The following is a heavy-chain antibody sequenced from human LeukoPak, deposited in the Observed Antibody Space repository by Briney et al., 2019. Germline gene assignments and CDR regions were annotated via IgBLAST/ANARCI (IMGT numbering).Heavy chain of an antibody. V-gene: IGHV1-69*05. CDR1: GGTFSSYA. J-gene: IGHJ4*02. Sequence: GASVKVSCKASGGTFSSYAISWVRQAPGQGLEWMGGIIPIFGTANYAQKFQGRVTITTDESTSTAYMELSSLRSEDTAVYYCARARDYSSGGSCGPYYFDYWGQGTLVTVSS. CDR2: IIPIFGTA. CDR3: ARARDYSSGGSCGPYYFDY. D-gene: IGHD2-15*01.